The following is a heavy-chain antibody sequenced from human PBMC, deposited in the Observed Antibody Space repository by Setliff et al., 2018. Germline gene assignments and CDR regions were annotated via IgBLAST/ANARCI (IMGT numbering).Heavy chain of an antibody. CDR1: GYPFTNYG. D-gene: IGHD6-13*01. J-gene: IGHJ4*02. Sequence: ASVKVSCKTSGYPFTNYGLSWVRQAPGQGLEWMGWISGHNGDTKLAQNFQGRVTVTTDTFTNIGYMELRSLRSDDTAFYYCARADYSSSLHYFDCWGQGTLVTVSS. CDR2: ISGHNGDT. CDR3: ARADYSSSLHYFDC. V-gene: IGHV1-18*01.